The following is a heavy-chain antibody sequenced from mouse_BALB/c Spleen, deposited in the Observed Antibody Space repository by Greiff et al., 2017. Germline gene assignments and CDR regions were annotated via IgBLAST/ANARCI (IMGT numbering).Heavy chain of an antibody. CDR1: GDSITSGY. CDR2: ISYSGST. J-gene: IGHJ4*01. Sequence: EVKLVESGPSLVKPSQTLSLTCSVTGDSITSGYWNWIRKFPGNKLEYMGYISYSGSTYYNPSLKSRISITRDTSKNQYYLQLNSVTTEDTATYYCARTTVVRRAMDYWGQGTSVTVSS. V-gene: IGHV3-8*02. CDR3: ARTTVVRRAMDY. D-gene: IGHD1-1*01.